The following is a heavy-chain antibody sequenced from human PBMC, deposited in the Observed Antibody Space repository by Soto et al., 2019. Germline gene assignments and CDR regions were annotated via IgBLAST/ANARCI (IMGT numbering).Heavy chain of an antibody. J-gene: IGHJ2*01. V-gene: IGHV4-59*01. CDR1: GGSIRSYY. CDR2: IYYSGST. CDR3: ARGRGGYFDL. Sequence: QVQLQESGPGLVKPSETLSLTCTVSGGSIRSYYWCWIRQPPGKGLEWIGYIYYSGSTNYNPSLKSRVTISVDTSKNQFSLKLSSVTAADTAVYYCARGRGGYFDLWGRGTLVTVSS.